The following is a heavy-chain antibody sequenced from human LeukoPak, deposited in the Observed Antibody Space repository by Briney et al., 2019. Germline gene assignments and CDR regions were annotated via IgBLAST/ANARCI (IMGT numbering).Heavy chain of an antibody. CDR2: ISSSSSYI. D-gene: IGHD2-15*01. CDR1: GFTFSSYS. Sequence: GGSLRLSCAASGFTFSSYSMNWVRQAPGKGLEWVSSISSSSSYIYYADSVKGRFTISRDNAKNSLYLQMNSLRAEDTAVYYCAKVAAGYFFPDYWGQGTLVTVPS. J-gene: IGHJ4*02. V-gene: IGHV3-21*04. CDR3: AKVAAGYFFPDY.